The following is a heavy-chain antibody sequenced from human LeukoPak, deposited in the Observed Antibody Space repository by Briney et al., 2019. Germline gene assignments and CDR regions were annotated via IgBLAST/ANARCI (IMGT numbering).Heavy chain of an antibody. D-gene: IGHD3-16*01. J-gene: IGHJ6*03. Sequence: PGGSLRLSCAASGFTFSSYTMNWVRQAPGKGLEWVAAISSNSRDIFYADSVKGRFSISRDNAKNSLFLQMNSLRAEDTAVYYCARGFGMAYYYYSMDVWGKGTTVTISS. V-gene: IGHV3-21*01. CDR3: ARGFGMAYYYYSMDV. CDR1: GFTFSSYT. CDR2: ISSNSRDI.